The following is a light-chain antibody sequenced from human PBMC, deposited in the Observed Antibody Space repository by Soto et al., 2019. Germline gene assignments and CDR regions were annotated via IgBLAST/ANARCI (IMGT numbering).Light chain of an antibody. V-gene: IGKV1-12*01. CDR3: QQANSFPHT. Sequence: DIQMTQSPSSVSASVGDRVTITCRASQGISSWLAWYQQKPGKAPKLLIYAASSLQSGVPSRFRGYGSGTDFTSNTSTLLHLDFEADYCQQANSFPHTCGEGTKLVIK. CDR2: AAS. CDR1: QGISSW. J-gene: IGKJ2*01.